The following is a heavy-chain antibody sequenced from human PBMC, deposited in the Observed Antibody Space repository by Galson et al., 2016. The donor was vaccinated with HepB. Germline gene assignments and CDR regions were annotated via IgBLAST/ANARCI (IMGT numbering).Heavy chain of an antibody. V-gene: IGHV5-51*01. CDR2: IYPADSDA. Sequence: QSGAEVKKPGESLKISCKASGYSFPNYWIGWVRQMPGKGLEWVGIIYPADSDARYSPSFQGQVTISADKSVSTAYLQWSSLKASDTAMYYCARHRYSASYFWVDWGQGTLVTVSS. J-gene: IGHJ4*02. CDR1: GYSFPNYW. CDR3: ARHRYSASYFWVD. D-gene: IGHD1-26*01.